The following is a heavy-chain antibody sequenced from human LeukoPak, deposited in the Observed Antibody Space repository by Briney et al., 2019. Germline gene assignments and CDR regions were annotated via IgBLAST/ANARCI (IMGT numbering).Heavy chain of an antibody. J-gene: IGHJ4*02. CDR3: ARAATVNPLFDY. Sequence: PSETLSLTCAVSGGSISSGSYYWSWIRQPAGKGLEWIGRIYTSGSTNYNPSLKSRVTISVDTSKNQFSLKLSSVTAADTAVYYCARAATVNPLFDYWGQGTLVTVSS. D-gene: IGHD4-11*01. V-gene: IGHV4-61*02. CDR1: GGSISSGSYY. CDR2: IYTSGST.